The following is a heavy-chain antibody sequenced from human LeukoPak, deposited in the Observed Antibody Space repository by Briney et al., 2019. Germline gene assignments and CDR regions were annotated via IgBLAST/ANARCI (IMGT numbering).Heavy chain of an antibody. CDR3: ARWGYSYGDDY. D-gene: IGHD5-18*01. CDR2: IYYSRST. J-gene: IGHJ4*02. V-gene: IGHV4-59*08. Sequence: PSETPSLTCTVSGVSISSYYWSWIRQPPGKGPEWIGNIYYSRSTNYNPSLKSRVTISVDTSKNKFSLTLSSVAAADTAVYYWARWGYSYGDDYWGQGTLVTVSS. CDR1: GVSISSYY.